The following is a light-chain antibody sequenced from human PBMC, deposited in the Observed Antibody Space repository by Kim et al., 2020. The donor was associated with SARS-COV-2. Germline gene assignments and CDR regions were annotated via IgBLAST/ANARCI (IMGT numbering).Light chain of an antibody. CDR1: SGSIDDNY. V-gene: IGLV6-57*03. J-gene: IGLJ2*01. CDR3: QSYNRDNVL. CDR2: EDD. Sequence: GYTVTIPCTRSSGSIDDNYVQWYQQRPGGVPTTVIYEDDQRPSGVSDRFSGSIDNSSNSASLTNSGLRTEDEADYYCQSYNRDNVLFGGGTQLTVL.